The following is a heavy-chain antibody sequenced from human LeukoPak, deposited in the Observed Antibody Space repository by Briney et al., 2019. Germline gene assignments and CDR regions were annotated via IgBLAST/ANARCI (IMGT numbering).Heavy chain of an antibody. V-gene: IGHV1-58*01. CDR3: AAGLGDTSGYYYVFGLS. D-gene: IGHD3-22*01. Sequence: SVKVSCKASGFTFTSSAVQWVRQARGQRLEWIGWIVVGSGNTNYAQKFQERVTITRDMSTSTAYMALSSLRSEDTAVYYCAAGLGDTSGYYYVFGLSWGQGTLVTVSS. CDR1: GFTFTSSA. CDR2: IVVGSGNT. J-gene: IGHJ4*02.